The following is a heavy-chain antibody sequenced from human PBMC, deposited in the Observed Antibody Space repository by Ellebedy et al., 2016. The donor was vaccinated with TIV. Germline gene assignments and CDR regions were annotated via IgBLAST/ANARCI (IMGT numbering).Heavy chain of an antibody. D-gene: IGHD5-24*01. CDR2: IYYSGST. CDR1: GGSISSYY. CDR3: ARLWGEEMATITRYYYYYGMDV. J-gene: IGHJ6*02. V-gene: IGHV4-59*01. Sequence: SETLSLXXTVSGGSISSYYWSWIRQPPGKGLEWIGYIYYSGSTNYSPSLKSRVTISVDTSKNQFSLKLSSVTAADTAVYYCARLWGEEMATITRYYYYYGMDVWGQGTTVTVSS.